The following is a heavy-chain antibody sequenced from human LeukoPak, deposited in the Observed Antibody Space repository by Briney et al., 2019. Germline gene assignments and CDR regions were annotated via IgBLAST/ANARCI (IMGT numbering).Heavy chain of an antibody. CDR2: FDPEDGET. D-gene: IGHD6-13*01. CDR1: GYTLTELS. V-gene: IGHV1-24*01. CDR3: AKYSSSWYFGVDI. Sequence: ASVKVSCKVSGYTLTELSMHWVRQAPGKGLEWMGGFDPEDGETVYAQKFQGRVTMAEDTSTDTAYMELSSLRSEDTAVYYCAKYSSSWYFGVDIWGQGTMVTVSS. J-gene: IGHJ3*02.